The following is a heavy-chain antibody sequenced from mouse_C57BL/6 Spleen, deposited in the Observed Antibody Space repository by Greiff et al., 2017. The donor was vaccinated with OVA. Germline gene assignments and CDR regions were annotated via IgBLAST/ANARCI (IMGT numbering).Heavy chain of an antibody. Sequence: EVQVVESGGDLVKPGGSLKLSCAASGFTFSSYGMSWVRQTPDKRLEWVATISSGGSTIYYADTVKGRFTISRDNAKNTLFLQMTSLRSEDTAMYYCARRGYDVGGYFDVWGTGTTVTVSS. D-gene: IGHD2-2*01. V-gene: IGHV5-6*01. CDR2: ISSGGSTI. CDR1: GFTFSSYG. J-gene: IGHJ1*03. CDR3: ARRGYDVGGYFDV.